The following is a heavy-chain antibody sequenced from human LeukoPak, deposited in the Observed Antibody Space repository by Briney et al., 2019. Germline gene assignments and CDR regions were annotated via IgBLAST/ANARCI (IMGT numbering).Heavy chain of an antibody. J-gene: IGHJ5*02. D-gene: IGHD1-26*01. CDR3: AKDLEWELLGSNWFDP. Sequence: ASVRVSCKASGYTFTSYGISWVRQAPGQGLEWMGWISAYNGNTNYAQRLQGRVTTTTDTSTSTAYMELRSLRSDDTAVYYCAKDLEWELLGSNWFDPWGQGTLVTVSS. V-gene: IGHV1-18*01. CDR2: ISAYNGNT. CDR1: GYTFTSYG.